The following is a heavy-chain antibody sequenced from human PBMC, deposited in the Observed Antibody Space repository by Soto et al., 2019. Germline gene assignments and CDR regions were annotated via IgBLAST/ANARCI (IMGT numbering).Heavy chain of an antibody. CDR2: INHSGST. CDR1: GGSFSGYY. D-gene: IGHD3-10*01. J-gene: IGHJ4*02. Sequence: PSETLSLTCAVYGGSFSGYYWSWIRQPPGKGLEWIGEINHSGSTNYNPSLKSRVTISVDTSKNQFSLKLSSVTAADTAVYYCGRGDGITMVRGVISFDYWGQGTLVTVSS. V-gene: IGHV4-34*01. CDR3: GRGDGITMVRGVISFDY.